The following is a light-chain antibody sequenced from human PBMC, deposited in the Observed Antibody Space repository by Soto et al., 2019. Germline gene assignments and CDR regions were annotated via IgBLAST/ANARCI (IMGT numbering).Light chain of an antibody. V-gene: IGLV1-40*01. CDR1: SSNIGAGYD. CDR2: GNS. CDR3: QSYDSSLSDV. J-gene: IGLJ1*01. Sequence: QSVLTQPPSVSGAPGQRVTISCPGSSSNIGAGYDVHWYQQLPGTAPKLLIYGNSNRPSGVPDRFSGSKSGTSASLAITGLQAEDEADYYCQSYDSSLSDVFGPGTKLTVL.